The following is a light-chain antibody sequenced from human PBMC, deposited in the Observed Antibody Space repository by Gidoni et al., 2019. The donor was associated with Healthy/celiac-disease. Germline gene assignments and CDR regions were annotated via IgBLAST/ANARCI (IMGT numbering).Light chain of an antibody. V-gene: IGKV1-9*01. J-gene: IGKJ3*01. CDR3: QQLSSSPLT. CDR2: DAS. CDR1: PGIIHY. Sequence: DIHVTPSPSFLSATVGDRVTTTLRASPGIIHYLAWYQQKPGKAPKLLIYDASTLEGGVPSRFSGSGSGTEFNLTISSLQPEDFASYSCQQLSSSPLTFGPGTKVDIK.